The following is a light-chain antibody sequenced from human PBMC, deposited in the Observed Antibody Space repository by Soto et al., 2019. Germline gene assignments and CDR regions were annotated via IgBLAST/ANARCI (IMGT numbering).Light chain of an antibody. J-gene: IGLJ2*01. CDR1: IRDVGAYNL. Sequence: QSALTQPASVSGSPGQSITISCAGTIRDVGAYNLVSWYQQYPGRAPQLILYEVRNRPSGIFFRFSGFKSGNTASLTISGLQAEDEADYYCSSFTSKSTLIFGGGTQLTVL. CDR2: EVR. V-gene: IGLV2-14*01. CDR3: SSFTSKSTLI.